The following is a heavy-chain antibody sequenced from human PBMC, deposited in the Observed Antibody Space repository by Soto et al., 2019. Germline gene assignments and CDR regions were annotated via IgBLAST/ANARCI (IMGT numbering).Heavy chain of an antibody. J-gene: IGHJ4*02. Sequence: EVQLLESGGGLVQPGGSLRLSCAASGFIFSSYAMSWVRQAPGKGLEWVSAMSGSGDNAYYADSVKGRFTIARGNSKNLRTLQMKSLRAEDTAIYYCARFFAAGTRGYLDSWGQGTLVTVSS. V-gene: IGHV3-23*01. CDR2: MSGSGDNA. CDR1: GFIFSSYA. D-gene: IGHD3-3*01. CDR3: ARFFAAGTRGYLDS.